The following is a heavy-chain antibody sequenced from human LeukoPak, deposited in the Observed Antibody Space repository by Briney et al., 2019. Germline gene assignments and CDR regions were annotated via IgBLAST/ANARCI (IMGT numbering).Heavy chain of an antibody. CDR3: ASGGDLWFGDSLLLDHYFDY. J-gene: IGHJ4*02. CDR2: ISSSGSTI. CDR1: GFTFSDYY. Sequence: GGSLRLSCAASGFTFSDYYMSWIRQAPGKGLEWVSYISSSGSTIYYADSVKGRFTISRDNAKNSLYLQMNSLRAEDTAVYYCASGGDLWFGDSLLLDHYFDYWGQGTLVTVSS. D-gene: IGHD3-10*01. V-gene: IGHV3-11*01.